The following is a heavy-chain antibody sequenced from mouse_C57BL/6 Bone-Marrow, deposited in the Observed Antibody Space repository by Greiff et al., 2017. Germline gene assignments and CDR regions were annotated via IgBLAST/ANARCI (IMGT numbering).Heavy chain of an antibody. CDR3: ARDSYYYGSSLFAY. CDR2: IDPSDSYT. D-gene: IGHD1-1*01. J-gene: IGHJ3*01. V-gene: IGHV1-69*01. CDR1: GYTFTSYW. Sequence: QVHVKQPGAELVMPGASVKLSCKASGYTFTSYWMHWVKQRPGQGLEWIGEIDPSDSYTNYNQKFKGKSTLTVDKSSSTAYMQLSSLTSEDSAVYYCARDSYYYGSSLFAYWGQGTLVTVSA.